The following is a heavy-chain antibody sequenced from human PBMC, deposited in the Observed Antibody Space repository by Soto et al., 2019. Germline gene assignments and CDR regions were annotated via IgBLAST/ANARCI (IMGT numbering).Heavy chain of an antibody. J-gene: IGHJ4*02. CDR1: GLTFSSYG. CDR3: AKGGLLWFGEEVGY. V-gene: IGHV3-30*18. D-gene: IGHD3-10*01. Sequence: QVQLVESGGGVVQPGRSLRLSCAASGLTFSSYGMHWVRQAPGKGLEWVAVISYDGSNKYYADSVKGRFTISRDNSKNTLYLQMNSLRAEDTAVYYCAKGGLLWFGEEVGYWGQGTLVTVSS. CDR2: ISYDGSNK.